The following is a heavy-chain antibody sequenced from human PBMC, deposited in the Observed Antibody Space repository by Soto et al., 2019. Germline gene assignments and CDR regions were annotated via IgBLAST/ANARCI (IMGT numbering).Heavy chain of an antibody. CDR3: ASGHDAYKVRY. V-gene: IGHV4-31*03. Sequence: QVQLQESGPGLVKPSQTLSLTCTVSGGSISSGGTGSYWTWIRQLPGKGLEWIGYIYYTGNTYYNPSRKSRPTISRDTSENQFSLKLTSVTAADTAVYFCASGHDAYKVRYWGQGTLVTVSS. D-gene: IGHD1-1*01. CDR2: IYYTGNT. CDR1: GGSISSGGTGSY. J-gene: IGHJ4*02.